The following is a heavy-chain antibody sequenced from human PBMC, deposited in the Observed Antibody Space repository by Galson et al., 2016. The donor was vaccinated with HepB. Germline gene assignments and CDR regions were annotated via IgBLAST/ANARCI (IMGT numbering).Heavy chain of an antibody. D-gene: IGHD2-21*02. CDR3: ARPAYCGDDCYNNYFDY. V-gene: IGHV5-10-1*01. Sequence: QSGAEVKKPGEALRISCKGSGYNFTSYWISWVRQMPGKGLEWMGRIDPTDSYTNYSPSFQGHVTISADKSASTAYLQWSSLKASDTAVYYCARPAYCGDDCYNNYFDYWGQGILVTVSS. CDR1: GYNFTSYW. CDR2: IDPTDSYT. J-gene: IGHJ4*02.